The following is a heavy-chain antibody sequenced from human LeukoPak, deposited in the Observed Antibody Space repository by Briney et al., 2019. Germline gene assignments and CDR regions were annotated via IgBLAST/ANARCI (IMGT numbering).Heavy chain of an antibody. J-gene: IGHJ4*02. D-gene: IGHD2-2*01. Sequence: PSGTLSLTCAVSGGSISSSNWWSWVRQPPGKGLEWIGEIYHSGSTYYNSSLKSRVTISVDTSKNQFSLKLSSVTAADTAVYYCAKGYCSSITCYDDRGAFDYWGQGTLVTVSS. CDR3: AKGYCSSITCYDDRGAFDY. CDR2: IYHSGST. V-gene: IGHV4-4*02. CDR1: GGSISSSNW.